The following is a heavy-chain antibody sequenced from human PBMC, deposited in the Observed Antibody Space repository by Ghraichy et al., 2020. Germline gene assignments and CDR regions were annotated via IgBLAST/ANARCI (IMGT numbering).Heavy chain of an antibody. CDR2: IYYSGTT. J-gene: IGHJ4*02. D-gene: IGHD6-6*01. CDR1: GGSISSGSYH. Sequence: SETLSLTCTVSGGSISSGSYHWGWIRQPPGKGLEWIGRIYYSGTTYYNPSLMSRVTIFVDTSRNEFSLRLSSLTAADTAVYYCTREYSSSPADWGQGTLVTVSS. V-gene: IGHV4-39*02. CDR3: TREYSSSPAD.